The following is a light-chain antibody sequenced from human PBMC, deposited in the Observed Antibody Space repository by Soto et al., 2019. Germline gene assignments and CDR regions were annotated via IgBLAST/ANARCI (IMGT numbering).Light chain of an antibody. V-gene: IGKV3-20*01. Sequence: EIVLTQSPGTLSLSPWERATLSCRASQPITSNYLAWYQQRSGQAPRLLISGASSRATGVTDRFSGSGSGTDFTLTISRLEPEDFAVYYCQQYGSSPLITFGQGTRLEIK. J-gene: IGKJ5*01. CDR3: QQYGSSPLIT. CDR2: GAS. CDR1: QPITSNY.